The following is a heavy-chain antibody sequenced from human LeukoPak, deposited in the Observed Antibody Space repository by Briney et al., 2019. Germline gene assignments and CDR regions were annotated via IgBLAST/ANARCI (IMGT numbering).Heavy chain of an antibody. V-gene: IGHV3-33*01. CDR2: IYYDGSRR. Sequence: GGSLRLSCAASGFTFSSYGMHWVRQAPGKGLEWVAVIYYDGSRRLYADSVKGRFTISRDDSKNTLFLEMNSLSAEGTAVYYCAREESAYYREFWGQGTLLTVSS. J-gene: IGHJ4*02. D-gene: IGHD3-3*01. CDR3: AREESAYYREF. CDR1: GFTFSSYG.